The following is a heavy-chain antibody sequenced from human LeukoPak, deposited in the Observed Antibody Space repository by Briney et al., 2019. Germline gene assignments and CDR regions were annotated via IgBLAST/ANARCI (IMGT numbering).Heavy chain of an antibody. CDR3: ARRDSSGWYCLDY. V-gene: IGHV3-23*01. CDR2: ISSSGGST. D-gene: IGHD6-19*01. J-gene: IGHJ4*02. CDR1: GFTFTTYA. Sequence: GGSLRLSCAASGFTFTTYAMNWVRQAPGEGLEWVSTISSSGGSTYYADSVRGRFTISRDNSENTLYLQMNSLRAEDTAVYYCARRDSSGWYCLDYWGQGTLVTVSS.